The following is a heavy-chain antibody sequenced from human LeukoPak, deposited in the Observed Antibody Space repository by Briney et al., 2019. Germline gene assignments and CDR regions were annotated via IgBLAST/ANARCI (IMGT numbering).Heavy chain of an antibody. CDR2: IYYSGST. J-gene: IGHJ6*03. V-gene: IGHV4-59*01. CDR3: ARVAVGLVPTASSENYYYYYYMDV. Sequence: SETLSLTCSVSGGSISSYYWSWIRQPPGKGLEWIGYIYYSGSTNYNPSLKSRVTISVDTSKNQFSLKLSSVTAADTAVYYCARVAVGLVPTASSENYYYYYYMDVWGKGTTVTVSS. CDR1: GGSISSYY. D-gene: IGHD3/OR15-3a*01.